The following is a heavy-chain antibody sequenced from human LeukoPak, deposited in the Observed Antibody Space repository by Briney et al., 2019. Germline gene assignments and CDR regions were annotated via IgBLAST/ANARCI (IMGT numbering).Heavy chain of an antibody. CDR3: ARGRDSSGYVDY. Sequence: GASVKVSCKASGYTFTSYDIDWVRQATGQGLEWMGWMNPNSGNAGYAQKFQGRVTMTRDTSISAAYMELSSLRSEDTAVYYYARGRDSSGYVDYWGQGTLVTVSS. J-gene: IGHJ4*02. D-gene: IGHD3-22*01. CDR1: GYTFTSYD. CDR2: MNPNSGNA. V-gene: IGHV1-8*02.